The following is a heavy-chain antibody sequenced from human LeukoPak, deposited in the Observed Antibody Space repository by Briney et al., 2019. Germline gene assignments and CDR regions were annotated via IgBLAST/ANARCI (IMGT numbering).Heavy chain of an antibody. CDR2: INHSGST. CDR1: GAYFSGYY. J-gene: IGHJ4*02. CDR3: ARSAGVYYFDQ. D-gene: IGHD2-8*02. V-gene: IGHV4-34*01. Sequence: SHTLSRTLAVYGAYFSGYYSSWIRHPPPKRLEWIGEINHSGSTNYNPSLKSRVTISVDTSKNQFSLKVSSVTAADTAVYYCARSAGVYYFDQWGQGIPVTISS.